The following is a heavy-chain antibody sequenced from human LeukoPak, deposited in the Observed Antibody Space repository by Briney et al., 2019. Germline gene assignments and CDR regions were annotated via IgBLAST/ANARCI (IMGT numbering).Heavy chain of an antibody. J-gene: IGHJ4*02. CDR2: IYYSVTT. CDR1: GGSISSSDYY. Sequence: SETLSLTCTVSGGSISSSDYYWGWIRQPPGKGLEWIGSIYYSVTTYYNPSLKSRVTISVDTSKNQFSLKLSSVTAADTAVYYCARVAPKSGGSWVFDYWGQGTLVTVSS. CDR3: ARVAPKSGGSWVFDY. V-gene: IGHV4-39*07. D-gene: IGHD2-15*01.